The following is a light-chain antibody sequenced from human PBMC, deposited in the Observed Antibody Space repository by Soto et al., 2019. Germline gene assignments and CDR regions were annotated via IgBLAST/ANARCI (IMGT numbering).Light chain of an antibody. J-gene: IGLJ1*01. CDR1: TSDVGGYNY. V-gene: IGLV2-14*01. CDR2: EAS. CDR3: GSYATSSYV. Sequence: QSALTQPASVSGSPGQSSTIPCTGTTSDVGGYNYVSWYQQPPGKAPKLMIYEASNRPSAISNRFSGSKSGNTASLTISGLQAEDEADYYCGSYATSSYVFGTGTKVTVL.